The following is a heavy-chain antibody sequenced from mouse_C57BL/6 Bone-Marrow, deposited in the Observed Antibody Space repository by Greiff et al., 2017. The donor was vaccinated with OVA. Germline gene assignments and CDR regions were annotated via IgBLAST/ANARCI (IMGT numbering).Heavy chain of an antibody. Sequence: EVQLQQSGGGLVKPGGSLKLSCAASGFTFSSYAMSWVRQTPEQRLEWVATISDGGSYTYYPDNVKGRFTISRDNAKNNLYLQMSHLKSEDTAMYYCARVYGSRRYFDVWGTGTTVTVSS. CDR2: ISDGGSYT. J-gene: IGHJ1*03. V-gene: IGHV5-4*01. CDR1: GFTFSSYA. D-gene: IGHD1-1*01. CDR3: ARVYGSRRYFDV.